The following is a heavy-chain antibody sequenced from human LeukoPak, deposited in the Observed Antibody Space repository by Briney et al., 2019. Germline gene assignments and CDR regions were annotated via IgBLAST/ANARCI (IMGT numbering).Heavy chain of an antibody. D-gene: IGHD1-14*01. CDR1: GGSISSYY. Sequence: SETLSLTCTVSGGSISSYYWSWIRQPPGKGLEWIGYIYYSGSTNYNPSLKSRVTISVDTSKNQFSLKLSSVTAADTAVYYCARASPRYLSPLGHWAQGTLVTVSS. CDR2: IYYSGST. J-gene: IGHJ4*02. V-gene: IGHV4-59*08. CDR3: ARASPRYLSPLGH.